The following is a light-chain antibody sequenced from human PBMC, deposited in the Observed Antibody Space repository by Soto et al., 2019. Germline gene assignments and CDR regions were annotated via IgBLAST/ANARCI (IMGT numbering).Light chain of an antibody. CDR1: TSNIGAPYV. CDR2: GDN. V-gene: IGLV1-40*01. CDR3: QSYDTSLHDYV. J-gene: IGLJ1*01. Sequence: QCVLTQPPSVSGAPWQIVSISCTGSTSNIGAPYVIHWYQHLPGTAPKLLIYGDNNRPSGVPDRFSGSKSGTSASLAITSLQAEDEADYYCQSYDTSLHDYVFGTGTKVTVL.